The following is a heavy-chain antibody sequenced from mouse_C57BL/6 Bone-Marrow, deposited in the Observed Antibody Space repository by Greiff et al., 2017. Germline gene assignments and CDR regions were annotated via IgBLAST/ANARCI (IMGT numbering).Heavy chain of an antibody. CDR3: ARPETSYFDY. CDR1: GYTFTSYW. Sequence: QVQLKQSGAELAKPGASVKMSCKASGYTFTSYWMHWVKQRPGQGREWIGYINPSTGYTEYNQKLKDKATLTADKSSSTAYMQLSSLTSEDSAVYYCARPETSYFDYWGQGTTLAVSS. CDR2: INPSTGYT. J-gene: IGHJ2*01. V-gene: IGHV1-7*01.